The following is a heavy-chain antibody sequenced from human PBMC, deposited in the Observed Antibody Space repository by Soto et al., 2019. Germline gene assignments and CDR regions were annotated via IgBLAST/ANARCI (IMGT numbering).Heavy chain of an antibody. CDR1: GFTFSSYG. CDR3: TVSPDEEITIGGVIVSDDAFDI. Sequence: GGSLRLSCAASGFTFSSYGMHWVRQAPGKGLEWVAVIWYDGSNKYYAESGKGRFTISGDNSKNTLYLQMHSLRAEDTAVYYCTVSPDEEITIGGVIVSDDAFDIWGQGTMVTVSS. V-gene: IGHV3-33*03. J-gene: IGHJ3*02. D-gene: IGHD3-16*02. CDR2: IWYDGSNK.